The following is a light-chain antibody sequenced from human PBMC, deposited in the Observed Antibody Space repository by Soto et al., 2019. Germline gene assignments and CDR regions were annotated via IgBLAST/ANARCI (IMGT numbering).Light chain of an antibody. CDR1: ALPKKY. Sequence: SYELTQPPSVSVSPGQTASITCSGDALPKKYAYWYQQKSGQAPVRVIYEDIKRPSGIPERFSGSSSGTMATLIISGAQVEDEADYYCYSTDSSGNHRGVFGGGTKLTVL. CDR3: YSTDSSGNHRGV. CDR2: EDI. J-gene: IGLJ2*01. V-gene: IGLV3-10*01.